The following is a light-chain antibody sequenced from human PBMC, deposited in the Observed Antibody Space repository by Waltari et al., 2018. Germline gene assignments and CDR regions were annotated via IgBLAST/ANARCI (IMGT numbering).Light chain of an antibody. V-gene: IGKV3-20*01. Sequence: SCRASQGVDRSLAWYQQKRGRAPSLLIYATSTRATGIPDRFSGSGSGTDFSLTISRLEPEDFAVYYCQHYVRLPVTFGLGTKVEIK. CDR3: QHYVRLPVT. CDR2: ATS. J-gene: IGKJ1*01. CDR1: QGVDRS.